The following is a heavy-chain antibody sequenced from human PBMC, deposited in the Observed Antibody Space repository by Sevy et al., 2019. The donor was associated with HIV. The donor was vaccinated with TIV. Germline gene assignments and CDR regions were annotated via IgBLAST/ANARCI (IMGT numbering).Heavy chain of an antibody. J-gene: IGHJ3*01. Sequence: GGSLRLSCAASGFTFSNYGMHWVRQAPGKGLEWVAVVSYYGSTKYYADFVKGRFTISRDNSKNTVYLQMNTLRTEDTAVFYCAKGSKATDSAFDLWGQGTMVTVSS. CDR1: GFTFSNYG. D-gene: IGHD1-26*01. CDR2: VSYYGSTK. CDR3: AKGSKATDSAFDL. V-gene: IGHV3-30*18.